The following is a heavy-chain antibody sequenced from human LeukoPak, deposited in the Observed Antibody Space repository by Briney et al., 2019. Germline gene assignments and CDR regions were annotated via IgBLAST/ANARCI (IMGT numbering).Heavy chain of an antibody. V-gene: IGHV4-34*01. J-gene: IGHJ6*02. CDR3: ARGRGYGYPFYYYGMDV. D-gene: IGHD5-18*01. CDR2: INHSGST. CDR1: CGSFSGYY. Sequence: SETLSLTCAVYCGSFSGYYWSWIRQPPGKGLEWIGEINHSGSTNYNPSLMSRVTISVDTSKNQFSLKLSSVTAADTAVYYCARGRGYGYPFYYYGMDVWGQGTTVTVSS.